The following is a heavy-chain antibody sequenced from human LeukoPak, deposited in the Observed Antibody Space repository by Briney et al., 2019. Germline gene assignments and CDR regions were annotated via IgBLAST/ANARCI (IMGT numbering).Heavy chain of an antibody. CDR3: ASDHSNWNYAPDF. V-gene: IGHV1-18*01. D-gene: IGHD1-7*01. CDR2: ISVANGNT. CDR1: GYTFTRYG. Sequence: ASVRVSCKASGYTFTRYGIRWVRQAPGQGLQWLGWISVANGNTNYAQKLRDRVTMSTDTSTGTAYLDVRRLTSDDTAVYSCASDHSNWNYAPDFWGQGTLVIVSS. J-gene: IGHJ4*02.